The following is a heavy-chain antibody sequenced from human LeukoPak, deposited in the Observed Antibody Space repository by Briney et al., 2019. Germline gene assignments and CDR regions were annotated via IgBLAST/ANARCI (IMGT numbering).Heavy chain of an antibody. CDR1: GGSFSGYY. CDR2: INHSGST. D-gene: IGHD3-22*01. CDR3: SRIYYSDTSGPLDY. J-gene: IGHJ4*02. Sequence: SETLSLTCAVYGGSFSGYYWSWIRQPPGKGLEWIGEINHSGSTNYNPSLKSRVTISVDTSKNQFSLKLSSVTAADTAVYYCSRIYYSDTSGPLDYWGQGTLVTVSS. V-gene: IGHV4-34*01.